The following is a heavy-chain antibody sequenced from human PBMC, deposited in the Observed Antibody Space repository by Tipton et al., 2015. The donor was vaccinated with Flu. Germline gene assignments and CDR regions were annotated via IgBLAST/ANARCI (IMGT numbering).Heavy chain of an antibody. CDR2: ISTDGATK. D-gene: IGHD6-19*01. Sequence: RSLRLSCAASGIIFHSFSMHWVRQAPGKGLMWVAFISTDGATKSYADSVRGRFTVSRDNSKNTLYLQMNSLTPEDTGLYFCARDPQSTGWFRFDPWGQGTLVAVSS. V-gene: IGHV3-30-3*01. CDR1: GIIFHSFS. CDR3: ARDPQSTGWFRFDP. J-gene: IGHJ5*01.